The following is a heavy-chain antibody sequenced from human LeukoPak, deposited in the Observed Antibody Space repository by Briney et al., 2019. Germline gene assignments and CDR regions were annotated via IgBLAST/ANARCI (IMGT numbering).Heavy chain of an antibody. V-gene: IGHV3-74*01. J-gene: IGHJ4*02. CDR1: GFTFSSYW. CDR3: ARGAGIGDY. D-gene: IGHD2-21*01. Sequence: GGSLRLSCAASGFTFSSYWMYWVRQAPGNGLVWVSRVNSDGSSTTYADSVKGRFTISRDNAKNTLYLQMNSLRAEDTAVYYCARGAGIGDYWGQGTLVTVSS. CDR2: VNSDGSST.